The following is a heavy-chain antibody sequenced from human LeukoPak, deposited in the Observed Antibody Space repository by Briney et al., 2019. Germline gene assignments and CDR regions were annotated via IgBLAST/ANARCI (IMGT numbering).Heavy chain of an antibody. CDR2: ISAYNGDT. Sequence: GASVKVSCKASGYTFTSYGISWVRQAPGQGLEWMGWISAYNGDTNYAQKLQGRVTMTTDTSTSTAYMELRRLRSDDTAVYYCARDLHGYNSYVFDYWGQGTLVTVSS. V-gene: IGHV1-18*01. J-gene: IGHJ4*02. D-gene: IGHD5-24*01. CDR1: GYTFTSYG. CDR3: ARDLHGYNSYVFDY.